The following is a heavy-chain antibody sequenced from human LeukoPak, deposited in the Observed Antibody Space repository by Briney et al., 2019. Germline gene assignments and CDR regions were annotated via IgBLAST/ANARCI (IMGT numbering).Heavy chain of an antibody. CDR3: ASGGGQQLVLGNWFDP. Sequence: PSETLSLTCAVYGGSFSGYYWSWIRPPPGKGLEWIGEINHSGSTNYNPSLKSRVTISVDTSKNQFSLKLSSVTAADTAVYYCASGGGQQLVLGNWFDPWGQGTLVTVSS. D-gene: IGHD6-13*01. CDR2: INHSGST. J-gene: IGHJ5*02. CDR1: GGSFSGYY. V-gene: IGHV4-34*01.